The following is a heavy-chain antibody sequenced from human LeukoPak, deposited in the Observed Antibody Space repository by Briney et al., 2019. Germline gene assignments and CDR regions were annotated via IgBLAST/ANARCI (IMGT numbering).Heavy chain of an antibody. V-gene: IGHV3-21*01. Sequence: GGSLRLSCAASGFTFSSYSMNWVRQAPGKGLEWVSSISSSSSYIYYADSVKGRFTISRDNAKNSLYLQMNSLRAEDTAVYYCARTGYSSGWSYYYYYMDVWGKGTTVTISS. J-gene: IGHJ6*03. D-gene: IGHD6-19*01. CDR2: ISSSSSYI. CDR3: ARTGYSSGWSYYYYYMDV. CDR1: GFTFSSYS.